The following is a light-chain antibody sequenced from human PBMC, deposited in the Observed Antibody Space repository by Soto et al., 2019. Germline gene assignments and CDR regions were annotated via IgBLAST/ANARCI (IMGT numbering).Light chain of an antibody. CDR3: NSYTSSSTLV. CDR1: SSDVGGYYP. V-gene: IGLV2-14*01. Sequence: QSALTQPASVSGSPGQSITISCTGTSSDVGGYYPVSWYQQHPGKAPKLLIYDVSNRPSGVSNRFSGSKSGNTASLIISGLQAEDEDDYYCNSYTSSSTLVFGGGTQLTVL. CDR2: DVS. J-gene: IGLJ2*01.